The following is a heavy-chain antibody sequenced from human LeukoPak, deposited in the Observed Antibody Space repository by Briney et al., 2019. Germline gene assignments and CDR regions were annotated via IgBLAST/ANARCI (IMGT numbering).Heavy chain of an antibody. CDR2: IYHSGST. CDR3: ARGLEKNWFDP. CDR1: GGSISSGGYS. V-gene: IGHV4-30-2*01. Sequence: PSETLSLTCAVCGGSISSGGYSWSWIRQPPGKGLEWIGYIYHSGSTYYNPSLKSRVTISVDRSKNQFSLKLSSVTAADTAVYYCARGLEKNWFDPWGQGTLVTVSS. J-gene: IGHJ5*02.